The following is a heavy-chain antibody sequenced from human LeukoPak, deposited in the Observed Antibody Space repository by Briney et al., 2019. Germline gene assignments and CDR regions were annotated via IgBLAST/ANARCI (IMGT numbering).Heavy chain of an antibody. V-gene: IGHV3-30*02. D-gene: IGHD1-26*01. CDR2: IRYDGSNK. CDR1: GFTFSSYG. Sequence: GGSLRLSCAASGFTFSSYGMHWVRQAPGKGLEWVAFIRYDGSNKYYADSVKGRFTISRDNSKNTLYLQVNSLRAEDTAVYYCAKAPTTAYYYYYMDVWGKGTTVTVSS. CDR3: AKAPTTAYYYYYMDV. J-gene: IGHJ6*03.